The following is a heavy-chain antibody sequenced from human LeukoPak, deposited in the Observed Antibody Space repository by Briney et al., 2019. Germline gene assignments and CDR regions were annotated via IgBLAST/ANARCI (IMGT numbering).Heavy chain of an antibody. Sequence: GGSLRLSCAASGFTVSSNYMSWVRQAPGKGLEWVSVIYSGGSTYYADSVKGRFTISRDNSKNTLYLQMNSLRAEDTAVYYCARDSHLIAAAGAVAVWGQGTTVTVSS. J-gene: IGHJ6*02. V-gene: IGHV3-53*01. CDR3: ARDSHLIAAAGAVAV. CDR2: IYSGGST. D-gene: IGHD6-13*01. CDR1: GFTVSSNY.